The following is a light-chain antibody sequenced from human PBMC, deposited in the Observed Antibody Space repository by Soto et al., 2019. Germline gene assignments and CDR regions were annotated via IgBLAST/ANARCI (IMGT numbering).Light chain of an antibody. CDR2: GAS. CDR3: QQYGSSPFT. CDR1: QSVSSSY. J-gene: IGKJ3*01. V-gene: IGKV3-20*01. Sequence: EIVLTQSPGTLSLSPGERDTLSCRASQSVSSSYLAWYQQKPGQAPRLLIYGASSRATGIPDRFSGRGSVTDFTLTISRLEPEDFAVYYFQQYGSSPFTFGPGTKVDIK.